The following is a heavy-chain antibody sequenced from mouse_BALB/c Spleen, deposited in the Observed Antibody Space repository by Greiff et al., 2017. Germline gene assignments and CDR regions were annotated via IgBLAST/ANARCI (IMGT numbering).Heavy chain of an antibody. CDR1: GYAFTNYL. CDR3: ARIYYGSRGYAMDY. D-gene: IGHD1-1*01. Sequence: QVQLQQSGAELVRPGTSVKVSCKASGYAFTNYLIEWVKQRPGQGLEWIGVINPGSGGTNYNEKFKGKATLTADKSSSTAYMQLSSLTSDDSAVYFCARIYYGSRGYAMDYWGQGTSVTVSS. V-gene: IGHV1-54*01. CDR2: INPGSGGT. J-gene: IGHJ4*01.